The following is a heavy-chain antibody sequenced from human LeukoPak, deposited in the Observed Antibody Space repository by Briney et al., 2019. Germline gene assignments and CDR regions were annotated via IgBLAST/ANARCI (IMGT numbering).Heavy chain of an antibody. CDR3: ARDQHSEIGVGANDY. CDR2: ISFDGSDK. D-gene: IGHD1-26*01. J-gene: IGHJ4*02. Sequence: PGGSLRLSCAASGFTFSSYAMHWGRQAPGKGLEWVAVISFDGSDKYYADSVKGRFTISRDNSKNTLYLQMNSLRAEDTAVYYCARDQHSEIGVGANDYWGQGTLVTVSS. V-gene: IGHV3-30-3*01. CDR1: GFTFSSYA.